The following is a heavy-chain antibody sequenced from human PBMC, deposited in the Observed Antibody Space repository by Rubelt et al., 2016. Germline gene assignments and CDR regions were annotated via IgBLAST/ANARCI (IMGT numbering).Heavy chain of an antibody. CDR2: IYPGYSDI. V-gene: IGHV5-51*01. J-gene: IGHJ4*02. CDR1: GYRFTNFW. CDR3: ARDYGGYFDS. D-gene: IGHD4/OR15-4a*01. Sequence: EVQLVQSGAEVKKPGESLRISCKGSGYRFTNFWIGWVRQMPGKGLEWMGIIYPGYSDIRYSPSFRGQVTISADKSIITAYLQWSSLKASDTAMYYCARDYGGYFDSWAREPWSPSPQ.